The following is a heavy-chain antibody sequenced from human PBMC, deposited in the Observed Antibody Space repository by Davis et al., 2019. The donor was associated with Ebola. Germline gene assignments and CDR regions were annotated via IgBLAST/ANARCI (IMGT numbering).Heavy chain of an antibody. V-gene: IGHV1-18*01. CDR2: ISAYNGNT. CDR3: ARDYLRFLEWIPDYFDY. J-gene: IGHJ4*02. Sequence: ASVKVSCKASGYTFTSYGISWVRQAPGQGLEWMGWISAYNGNTNYAQKLQGRVTMTTDTSTSTAYMELRSLRSDDTAVYYCARDYLRFLEWIPDYFDYWGQGTLVTVSS. D-gene: IGHD3-3*01. CDR1: GYTFTSYG.